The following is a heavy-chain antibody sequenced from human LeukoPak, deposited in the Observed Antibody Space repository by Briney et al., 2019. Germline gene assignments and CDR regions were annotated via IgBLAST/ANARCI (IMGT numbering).Heavy chain of an antibody. J-gene: IGHJ4*02. D-gene: IGHD3-9*01. CDR3: ASLPDYDILTGYYRNFDY. Sequence: GASVKVSCKASGYTFTGYYMHWVRQAPGQGLEWMGWINPNSGGTNYAQKFQGRVTMTRDTSISTAYMELSRLRSDDTAVYYCASLPDYDILTGYYRNFDYWGQGTLVTVSS. CDR2: INPNSGGT. CDR1: GYTFTGYY. V-gene: IGHV1-2*02.